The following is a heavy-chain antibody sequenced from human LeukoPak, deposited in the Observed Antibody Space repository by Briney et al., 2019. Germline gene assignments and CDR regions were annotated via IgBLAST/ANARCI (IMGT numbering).Heavy chain of an antibody. CDR3: ARGSWIQLWSQSDY. J-gene: IGHJ4*02. Sequence: GASVKVSCKASGYTFTSYAMNWVRQAPGQGLEWMGWINTNTGNPTYAQGFTGRFVFSLDTSVSTAYLQISSLKAEDTAVYYCARGSWIQLWSQSDYWGQGTLVTVSS. V-gene: IGHV7-4-1*02. CDR2: INTNTGNP. D-gene: IGHD5-18*01. CDR1: GYTFTSYA.